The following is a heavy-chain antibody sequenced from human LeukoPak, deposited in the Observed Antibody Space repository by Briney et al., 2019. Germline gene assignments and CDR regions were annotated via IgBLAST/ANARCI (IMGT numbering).Heavy chain of an antibody. Sequence: GGSLRLSCAASGFSVSSNYMNWVRQAPGKGLEWVSVIFSGGSTYYADSVKGRFTISRDNSKNTLYLQMNSLRAEDTAVYYCAREGRKYGSGSLYYFDYWGQGTLVTVSS. D-gene: IGHD3-10*01. CDR2: IFSGGST. CDR1: GFSVSSNY. J-gene: IGHJ4*02. V-gene: IGHV3-66*01. CDR3: AREGRKYGSGSLYYFDY.